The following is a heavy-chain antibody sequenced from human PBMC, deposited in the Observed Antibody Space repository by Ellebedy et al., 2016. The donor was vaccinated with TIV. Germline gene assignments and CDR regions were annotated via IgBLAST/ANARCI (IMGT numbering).Heavy chain of an antibody. CDR2: ISYDGSTK. V-gene: IGHV3-30-3*01. CDR3: ARGTKFYSQNYYYFDY. Sequence: GESLKISCEASGFTFTTYSMHWVRQAPGKGLEWVSVISYDGSTKNVAASVKGRFTISRDNSEDTLSLQMDSLRDEDTAVYYCARGTKFYSQNYYYFDYWGQGTLVIVSS. CDR1: GFTFTTYS. D-gene: IGHD3-9*01. J-gene: IGHJ4*02.